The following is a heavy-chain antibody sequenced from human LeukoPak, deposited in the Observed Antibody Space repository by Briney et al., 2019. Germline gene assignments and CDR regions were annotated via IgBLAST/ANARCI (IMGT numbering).Heavy chain of an antibody. Sequence: GGSLRLSCAASGFTVSSNYMSWVRQAPGKGLEWVSVIYSGGSTYYADSVKGRFTISRDNSKNTLYLQMNSLRAEDTAVYYCARSFCGGDCYSYNWFDPWGQGTLVTVSS. V-gene: IGHV3-53*01. CDR3: ARSFCGGDCYSYNWFDP. J-gene: IGHJ5*02. CDR2: IYSGGST. D-gene: IGHD2-21*02. CDR1: GFTVSSNY.